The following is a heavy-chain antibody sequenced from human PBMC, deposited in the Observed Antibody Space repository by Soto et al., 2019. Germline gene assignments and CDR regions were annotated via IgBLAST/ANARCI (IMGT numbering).Heavy chain of an antibody. V-gene: IGHV3-13*01. J-gene: IGHJ4*02. D-gene: IGHD3-16*01. CDR3: ARGQGGGGIDY. CDR1: GFTFSSYD. Sequence: GGSLRLSCAASGFTFSSYDMHWVRQATGKGLEWVSAIGTAGDTYYPGSVKGRFTISRENAKNSLYLQMNSLRAGDTAGYYCARGQGGGGIDYWGQGTLVTVSS. CDR2: IGTAGDT.